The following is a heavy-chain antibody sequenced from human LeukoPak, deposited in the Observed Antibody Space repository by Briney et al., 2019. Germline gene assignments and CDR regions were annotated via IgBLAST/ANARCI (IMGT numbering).Heavy chain of an antibody. CDR3: ARDGPRSRDNWFDP. J-gene: IGHJ5*02. Sequence: SETLSLTCTVSGDSIRSSSYYWSWIRQPPGMGLEWIGSIYYSETPYYNPSLESRVTISVDTSKNHFSLKLTSVTAADTAVYYCARDGPRSRDNWFDPWGQGTLVTVSS. V-gene: IGHV4-39*07. D-gene: IGHD4-17*01. CDR2: IYYSETP. CDR1: GDSIRSSSYY.